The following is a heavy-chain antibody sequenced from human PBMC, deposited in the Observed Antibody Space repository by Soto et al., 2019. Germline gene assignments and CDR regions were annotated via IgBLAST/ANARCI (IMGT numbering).Heavy chain of an antibody. D-gene: IGHD3-10*01. CDR3: ARTYIITMVRGVISH. J-gene: IGHJ4*02. V-gene: IGHV1-8*01. Sequence: GASVKVSCKASGYTFTSYDINWVRQATGQGLKWMGWMNPNSGNTGYAQKFQGRVTMTRNTSISTAYMELSSLRSEDTALYYCARTYIITMVRGVISHWGQGTLVTVSS. CDR2: MNPNSGNT. CDR1: GYTFTSYD.